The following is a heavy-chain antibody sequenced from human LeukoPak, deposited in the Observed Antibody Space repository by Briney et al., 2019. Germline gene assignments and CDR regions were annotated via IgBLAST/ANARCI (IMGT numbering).Heavy chain of an antibody. V-gene: IGHV3-48*03. Sequence: RGSLRLSCAASGFTFSSYEMNWVRQAPGKGLEWVSYISSSGSTIYYADSVKGRFTISRDNAKNSLYLQMNSLRAEDTAVYYCASLYGDYGADYWGQGTLVTVSS. J-gene: IGHJ4*02. CDR3: ASLYGDYGADY. D-gene: IGHD4-17*01. CDR1: GFTFSSYE. CDR2: ISSSGSTI.